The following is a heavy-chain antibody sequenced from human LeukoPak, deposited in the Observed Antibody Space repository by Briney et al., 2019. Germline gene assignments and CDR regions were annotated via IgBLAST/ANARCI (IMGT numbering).Heavy chain of an antibody. Sequence: GGSLRLSCAASGFNFSDYYMRWVRQAPGKGLEWVSDISSTADIVSYADFVLGRFTISRDNGDDSLSLQLNNLRAEDTAVYYCARETVAGIFDYWSQGTLVTVSS. V-gene: IGHV3-11*01. CDR1: GFNFSDYY. J-gene: IGHJ4*02. CDR3: ARETVAGIFDY. D-gene: IGHD6-19*01. CDR2: ISSTADIV.